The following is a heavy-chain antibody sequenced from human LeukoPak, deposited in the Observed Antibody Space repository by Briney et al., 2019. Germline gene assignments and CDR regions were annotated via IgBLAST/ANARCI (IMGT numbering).Heavy chain of an antibody. D-gene: IGHD6-13*01. Sequence: SVKVSCKASGGTFSSYAISWVRQAPGQGLEWMGGIIPIFGTANYAQKFQGRVTIIADKSTSTAYMELSSLRSEDTAVYYCASIAAAGPNYYYYYMDVWGKGTTVTVSS. CDR1: GGTFSSYA. CDR3: ASIAAAGPNYYYYYMDV. CDR2: IIPIFGTA. J-gene: IGHJ6*03. V-gene: IGHV1-69*06.